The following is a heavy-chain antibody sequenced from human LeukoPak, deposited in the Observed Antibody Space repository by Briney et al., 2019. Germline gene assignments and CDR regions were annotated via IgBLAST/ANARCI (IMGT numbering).Heavy chain of an antibody. CDR1: GFNFSNYS. D-gene: IGHD2/OR15-2a*01. J-gene: IGHJ4*02. V-gene: IGHV3-21*01. CDR2: INSGSLFR. CDR3: ARASFYNSGRIFDS. Sequence: PGGSLRLSCAASGFNFSNYSLNWVRQAPGKGLEWVSSINSGSLFRYYADAVQGRFSISRDNAKNSLYLQMNSLRAEDTAIYYRARASFYNSGRIFDSWGQGILVTVSS.